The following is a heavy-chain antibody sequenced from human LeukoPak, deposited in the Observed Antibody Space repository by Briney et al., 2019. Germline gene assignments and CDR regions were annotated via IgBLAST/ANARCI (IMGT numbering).Heavy chain of an antibody. CDR1: EFTFSDYW. CDR3: VKDLGSAITSALALDV. V-gene: IGHV3-23*01. CDR2: ISGSGDST. D-gene: IGHD2-15*01. J-gene: IGHJ6*02. Sequence: QSGGSLRLSCAASEFTFSDYWMTWVRQAPGKGLEWVSAISGSGDSTYYADSVKGRFTISRDNSKNTLYLQINSLRGEDTAVYYCVKDLGSAITSALALDVWGQGTTVTVSS.